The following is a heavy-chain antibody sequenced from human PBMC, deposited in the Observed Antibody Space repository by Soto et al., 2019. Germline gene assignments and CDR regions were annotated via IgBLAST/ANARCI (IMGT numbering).Heavy chain of an antibody. CDR3: AKNVWGITIFGGMDV. CDR2: ISYDGRHT. D-gene: IGHD3-9*01. J-gene: IGHJ6*02. V-gene: IGHV3-30*18. CDR1: GFKLSDSG. Sequence: PGGSLRLSCSASGFKLSDSGIHWVRQAPGKGLEWVTVISYDGRHTYYADSVKGRFTISRDNSKNTLYLQMNSLRTEDTAVYFCAKNVWGITIFGGMDVWGQGTTVTVSS.